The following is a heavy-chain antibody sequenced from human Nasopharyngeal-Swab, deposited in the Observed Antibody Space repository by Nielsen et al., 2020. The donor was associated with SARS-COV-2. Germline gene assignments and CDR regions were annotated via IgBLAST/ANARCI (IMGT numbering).Heavy chain of an antibody. CDR3: ARRGGTAGSDAFDI. D-gene: IGHD6-13*01. J-gene: IGHJ3*02. V-gene: IGHV5-10-1*01. Sequence: VRQMPGKSLEWMGRIDPSDSYTNYSPSFQGHVTISADKSISTAYLQWSSLKASDTAMYYCARRGGTAGSDAFDIWGQGTMVTVSS. CDR2: IDPSDSYT.